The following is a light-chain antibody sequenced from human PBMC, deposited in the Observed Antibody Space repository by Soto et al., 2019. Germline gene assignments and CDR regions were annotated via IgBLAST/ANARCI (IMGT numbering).Light chain of an antibody. V-gene: IGKV1-5*01. CDR2: DAS. CDR3: QQYNSYSHT. Sequence: DIQMTQSPSTLSASVGDRVTITCRASQSISSWLAWYQQKPGKAPKLLIYDASNLESGVPSRFSGSASGTEFTLTISSLQPDDFATYYCQQYNSYSHTFGQGTKLEIK. J-gene: IGKJ2*01. CDR1: QSISSW.